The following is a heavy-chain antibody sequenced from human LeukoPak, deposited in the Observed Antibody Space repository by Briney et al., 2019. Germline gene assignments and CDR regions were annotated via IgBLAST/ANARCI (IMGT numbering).Heavy chain of an antibody. Sequence: SETLSLTCTVSGGSISSYYWSWTRQPPGKGLEWIGYIYYSGSTNYNPSLKSRVTISVDTSKNQFSLKLSSVTAADTAVYYCARVRGYYGSATADAFDIWGQGTMVTVSS. CDR3: ARVRGYYGSATADAFDI. CDR2: IYYSGST. CDR1: GGSISSYY. V-gene: IGHV4-59*01. J-gene: IGHJ3*02. D-gene: IGHD3-10*01.